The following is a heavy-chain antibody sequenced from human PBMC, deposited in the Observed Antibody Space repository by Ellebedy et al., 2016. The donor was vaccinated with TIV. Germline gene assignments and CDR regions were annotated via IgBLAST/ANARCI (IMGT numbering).Heavy chain of an antibody. D-gene: IGHD3-9*01. J-gene: IGHJ4*02. CDR3: ARDNFDLVTGYYHLDD. CDR2: IYYSGST. V-gene: IGHV4-59*01. CDR1: GGSISSYY. Sequence: MPSETLSLTCTVSGGSISSYYWSWIRQPPGKGLEWIGYIYYSGSTNYNPSLKSRVTISVDTSKNQFSLKLSSVTAADTAVYYCARDNFDLVTGYYHLDDWGQGTLVTVSS.